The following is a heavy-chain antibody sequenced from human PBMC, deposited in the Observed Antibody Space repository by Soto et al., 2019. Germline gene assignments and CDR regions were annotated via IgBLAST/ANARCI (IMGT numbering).Heavy chain of an antibody. J-gene: IGHJ4*02. D-gene: IGHD6-19*01. CDR1: GFTFKTYA. V-gene: IGHV3-23*01. CDR2: ISGSSDST. CDR3: AKDLAGGSGWYFFDY. Sequence: EVQLLESGGGLVLPGGSLRLSCAASGFTFKTYAMSWVRQAPGKGLEWVSGISGSSDSTYYADAVKGRFTISRDNSKNTLYLQMNSLRAEDTAVYYCAKDLAGGSGWYFFDYWGQGTLVTVSS.